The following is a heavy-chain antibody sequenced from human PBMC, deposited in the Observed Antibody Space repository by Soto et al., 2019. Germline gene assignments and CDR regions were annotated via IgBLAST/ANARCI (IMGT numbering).Heavy chain of an antibody. Sequence: GESLKISCAASGFTFSSYAMTWVRQAPGKGLEWVSVISGSGGSTYYADSVKGRFTISRDNSKNKLYLQMNSLRAEDTAVYYCAKGSSSSWTYFYYYYMDVWGKGTTVTVSS. CDR3: AKGSSSSWTYFYYYYMDV. CDR2: ISGSGGST. J-gene: IGHJ6*03. CDR1: GFTFSSYA. D-gene: IGHD6-13*01. V-gene: IGHV3-23*01.